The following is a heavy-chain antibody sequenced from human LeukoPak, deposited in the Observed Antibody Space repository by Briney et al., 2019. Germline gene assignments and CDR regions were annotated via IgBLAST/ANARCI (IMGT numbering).Heavy chain of an antibody. CDR1: GFTFSDYY. CDR2: ISGSGGST. V-gene: IGHV3-23*01. CDR3: AKHGYYYDSSGYTFDY. Sequence: GGSLRLSCAASGFTFSDYYMSWIRQAPGKGLEWVSAISGSGGSTYYADSVKGRFTISRDNSKNTLYLQMNSLRAEDTAVYYCAKHGYYYDSSGYTFDYWAREPWSPSPQ. D-gene: IGHD3-22*01. J-gene: IGHJ4*02.